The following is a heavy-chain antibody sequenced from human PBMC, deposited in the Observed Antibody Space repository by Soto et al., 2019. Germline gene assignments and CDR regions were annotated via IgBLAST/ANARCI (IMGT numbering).Heavy chain of an antibody. V-gene: IGHV1-18*01. D-gene: IGHD2-15*01. CDR1: GYTFTSYG. J-gene: IGHJ5*02. CDR3: ARREYYSGGSCSNWFAP. CDR2: ISAYNGNT. Sequence: ASVKVSCKASGYTFTSYGISWVRQAPGQGLEWMGWISAYNGNTNYAQKLQGRVTMTTDTSTSTAYMELRSLRSDDTAVYYCARREYYSGGSCSNWFAPWGQGTLVTVSS.